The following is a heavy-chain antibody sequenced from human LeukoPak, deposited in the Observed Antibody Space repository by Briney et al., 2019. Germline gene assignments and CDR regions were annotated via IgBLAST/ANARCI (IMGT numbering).Heavy chain of an antibody. J-gene: IGHJ6*02. CDR2: IYSGGST. CDR1: GFTVSSNY. D-gene: IGHD6-13*01. V-gene: IGHV3-53*01. CDR3: ARYEQQLSIYGMDV. Sequence: GGSLRLSCAASGFTVSSNYMSWVRQAPGKGLEWVSVIYSGGSTYYADSVKGRFTISRDNSKSTLYLQMNSLRAEDTAVYYCARYEQQLSIYGMDVWGQGTTVTVSS.